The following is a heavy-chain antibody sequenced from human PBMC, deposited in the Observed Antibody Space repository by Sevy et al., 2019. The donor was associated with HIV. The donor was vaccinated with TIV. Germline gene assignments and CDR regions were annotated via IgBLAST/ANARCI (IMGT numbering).Heavy chain of an antibody. D-gene: IGHD3-10*01. Sequence: GGSLRLSCAASGFTFSSYAMSWVRQAPGKGLEWVSAISGSGGSTYYADSVKGRFTISRDNSKNTLYLQMNSLRAEDTAVYYCARRSGHEGHYFDYWGQGTLVTVSS. CDR2: ISGSGGST. CDR1: GFTFSSYA. J-gene: IGHJ4*02. V-gene: IGHV3-23*01. CDR3: ARRSGHEGHYFDY.